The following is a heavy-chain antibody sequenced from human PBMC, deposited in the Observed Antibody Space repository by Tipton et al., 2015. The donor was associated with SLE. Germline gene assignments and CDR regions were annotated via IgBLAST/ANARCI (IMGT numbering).Heavy chain of an antibody. CDR3: ARGCWSGYCPIHYYYYMDV. CDR2: IYTSGGT. J-gene: IGHJ6*03. D-gene: IGHD3-3*01. Sequence: LRLSCTVSGGSISSYYWSWIRRPAGKGLDWIGRIYTSGGTNYNPSLKSRVTMSVDTSKHQFSLKLSSVTAADTAVYYCARGCWSGYCPIHYYYYMDVWGKGTTVAVSS. V-gene: IGHV4-4*07. CDR1: GGSISSYY.